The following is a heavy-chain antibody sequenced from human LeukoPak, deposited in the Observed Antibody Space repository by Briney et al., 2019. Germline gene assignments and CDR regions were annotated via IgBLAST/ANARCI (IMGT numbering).Heavy chain of an antibody. Sequence: ASVKVSCKVSGYTLTELSMHWVRQAPGKGLEWMGGFDPEDGETIYAQKFQGRVTMTEDTSTDTAYMELSSLRSEDTAVYYCATGGLLGSSWYEHYWGQGTLVTVSS. CDR3: ATGGLLGSSWYEHY. CDR2: FDPEDGET. CDR1: GYTLTELS. J-gene: IGHJ4*02. D-gene: IGHD6-13*01. V-gene: IGHV1-24*01.